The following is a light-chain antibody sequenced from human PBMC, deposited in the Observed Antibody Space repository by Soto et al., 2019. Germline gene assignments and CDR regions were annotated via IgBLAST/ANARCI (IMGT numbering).Light chain of an antibody. Sequence: EILMTQSQGTLSASPGERVTLSCRASQSVSANLAWYQQKPGQAPRLLIYGGSTRATGIPDRFSASGSGTDFSLTISRLEPEDFAVYYCQQFGISRTFGQGTKVDIK. CDR2: GGS. V-gene: IGKV3-20*01. J-gene: IGKJ1*01. CDR3: QQFGISRT. CDR1: QSVSAN.